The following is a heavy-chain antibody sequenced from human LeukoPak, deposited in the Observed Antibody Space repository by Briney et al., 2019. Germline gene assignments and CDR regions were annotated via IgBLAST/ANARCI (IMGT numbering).Heavy chain of an antibody. Sequence: SETLSLTCTVSGGSISSSSYYWGWIRQPPGKGLEWIGSIYYSGSTYYNPSLKSRVTISVDTSKNQFSLKLSSVTAADTAVYYCARQRFLEWYFDYWGQGTLVTVSS. D-gene: IGHD3-3*01. CDR3: ARQRFLEWYFDY. CDR1: GGSISSSSYY. J-gene: IGHJ4*02. V-gene: IGHV4-39*01. CDR2: IYYSGST.